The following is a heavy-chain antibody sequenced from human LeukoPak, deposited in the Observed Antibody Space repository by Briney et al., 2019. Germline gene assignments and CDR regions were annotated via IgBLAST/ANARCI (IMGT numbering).Heavy chain of an antibody. V-gene: IGHV3-23*01. D-gene: IGHD2-21*01. Sequence: VGSLRLSCAASGFTFSIYAMSWVRQAPGKGLEWVSAISGSGGSTYYADSVKGRFTISRDNSKNTLYLQMNSLRAEDTAVYYCAKDGDVVVIAILFNWGQGTLVTVSS. CDR2: ISGSGGST. CDR3: AKDGDVVVIAILFN. J-gene: IGHJ4*02. CDR1: GFTFSIYA.